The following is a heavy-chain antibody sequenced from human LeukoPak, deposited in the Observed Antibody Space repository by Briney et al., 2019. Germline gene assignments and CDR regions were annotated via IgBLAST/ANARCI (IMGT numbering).Heavy chain of an antibody. D-gene: IGHD3-10*01. Sequence: GGSLRLSCAASGFTFNNYGMSWVRQTPGQGLMWVARIQSDGSTIYADSVQSRFTISRDNAKNTVYLQMNSLRVDDTAVYFCTRAITYFYGSVTYDWFESWGQGIRVTVSS. J-gene: IGHJ5*01. CDR2: IQSDGST. CDR3: TRAITYFYGSVTYDWFES. CDR1: GFTFNNYG. V-gene: IGHV3-74*01.